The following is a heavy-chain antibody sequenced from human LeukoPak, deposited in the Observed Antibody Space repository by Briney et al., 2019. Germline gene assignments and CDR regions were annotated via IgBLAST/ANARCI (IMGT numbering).Heavy chain of an antibody. Sequence: SETLSLTCAVYGGSFSSYYWSWIRQPPGKGLEWIGEINHSGSTNYSPSLKSRVTISVDTSKNQFSLKLSSVTAADTAVYYCASGRADAFDIWGQGTMVTVSS. CDR2: INHSGST. CDR1: GGSFSSYY. V-gene: IGHV4-34*01. CDR3: ASGRADAFDI. J-gene: IGHJ3*02.